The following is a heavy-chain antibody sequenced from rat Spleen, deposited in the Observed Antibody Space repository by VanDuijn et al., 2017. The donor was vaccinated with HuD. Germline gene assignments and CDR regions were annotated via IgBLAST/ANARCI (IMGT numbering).Heavy chain of an antibody. CDR1: GFTFSSYW. CDR2: ISPDGGST. J-gene: IGHJ2*01. D-gene: IGHD1-3*01. V-gene: IGHV5-58*01. CDR3: ARSFYDYFDY. Sequence: EVQLVETGGGLVQPGESLKLSCVASGFTFSSYWMYWIRQAPGEGLEWISSISPDGGSTYYPDSVKGRFTISRDNAKSTLYLQMNSLRSEDTATYYCARSFYDYFDYWGQGVMVTVSS.